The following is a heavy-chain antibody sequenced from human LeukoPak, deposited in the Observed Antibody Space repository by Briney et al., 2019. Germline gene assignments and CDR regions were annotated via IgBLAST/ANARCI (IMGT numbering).Heavy chain of an antibody. Sequence: SETLSLTCTVSGGSISSSGYYWGWIRQPPGKGLEWIGSIYYSGSTYYNPSLKSRVTISVDTSKNQFSLKLSSVTAADTAVYYCARLLMNADTAMHYFDYWGQGTLVTVSS. D-gene: IGHD5-18*01. CDR1: GGSISSSGYY. J-gene: IGHJ4*02. CDR2: IYYSGST. CDR3: ARLLMNADTAMHYFDY. V-gene: IGHV4-39*01.